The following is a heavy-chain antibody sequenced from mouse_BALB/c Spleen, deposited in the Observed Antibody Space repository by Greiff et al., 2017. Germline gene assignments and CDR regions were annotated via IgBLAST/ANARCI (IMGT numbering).Heavy chain of an antibody. V-gene: IGHV1S135*01. CDR3: ARDGNYVMDY. Sequence: EVKLVESGPELVKPGASVKVSCKASGYAFTSYNMYWVKQSHGKSLEWIGYIDPYNGGTSYNQKFKGKATLTVDKSSSTAYMHLNSLTSEDSAVYYCARDGNYVMDYWGQGTSVTVSS. CDR2: IDPYNGGT. D-gene: IGHD2-1*01. CDR1: GYAFTSYN. J-gene: IGHJ4*01.